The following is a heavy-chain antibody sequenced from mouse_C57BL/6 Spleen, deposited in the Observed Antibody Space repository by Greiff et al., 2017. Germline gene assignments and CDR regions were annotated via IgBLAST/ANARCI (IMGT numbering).Heavy chain of an antibody. Sequence: QVQLKQSDAELVKPGASVKISCKVSGYTFTDHTIHWMKQRPEQGLEWIGDIYPRDGSTKYNEKFKGKATLTADKSSSTAYMQLNSLTSEDSAVYVCARWGKIYYYYDEDYFDYWGQGTTLTVSS. CDR1: GYTFTDHT. D-gene: IGHD2-4*01. CDR2: IYPRDGST. V-gene: IGHV1-78*01. J-gene: IGHJ2*01. CDR3: ARWGKIYYYYDEDYFDY.